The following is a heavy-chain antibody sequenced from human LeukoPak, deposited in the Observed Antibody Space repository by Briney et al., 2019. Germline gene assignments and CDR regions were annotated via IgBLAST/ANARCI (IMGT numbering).Heavy chain of an antibody. J-gene: IGHJ4*02. D-gene: IGHD3-3*01. Sequence: ASVKVSCKASGYTFTYYYMHWVRQAPGQGLEWMGRINPNSGGTNLAQNFQGRVTMTRDTSISTAYMDLSRLRFDDTAVYYCARQRSGYVVDYWGQGTLVTVSS. CDR1: GYTFTYYY. V-gene: IGHV1-2*06. CDR2: INPNSGGT. CDR3: ARQRSGYVVDY.